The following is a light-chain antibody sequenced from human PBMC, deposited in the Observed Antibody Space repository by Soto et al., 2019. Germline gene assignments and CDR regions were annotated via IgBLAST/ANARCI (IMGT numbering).Light chain of an antibody. CDR3: QQYHYWPIT. J-gene: IGKJ5*01. Sequence: ERLMTQSPATLSASPGERVTLSCRASQSVASSVAWYQQKPGQAPRLILYGASTRATGFPARFSGSGSGTEFTLTISSLQSEDFAVYLCQQYHYWPITFGQGTRLEIK. V-gene: IGKV3-15*01. CDR1: QSVASS. CDR2: GAS.